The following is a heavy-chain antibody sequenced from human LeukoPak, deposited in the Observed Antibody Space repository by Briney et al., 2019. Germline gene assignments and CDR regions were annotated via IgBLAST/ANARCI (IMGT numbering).Heavy chain of an antibody. V-gene: IGHV1-46*01. CDR2: INPSGGST. CDR3: ARDVSGGNCLFDY. J-gene: IGHJ4*02. CDR1: GYTFTTYY. D-gene: IGHD2-15*01. Sequence: GASVKDSCKASGYTFTTYYSHWVRQAPGQGLEWMGIINPSGGSTSYAQKFQDRVTMTRDTSTSTLYMELTSLRSEDTAVYYCARDVSGGNCLFDYWGQGTLVTVSS.